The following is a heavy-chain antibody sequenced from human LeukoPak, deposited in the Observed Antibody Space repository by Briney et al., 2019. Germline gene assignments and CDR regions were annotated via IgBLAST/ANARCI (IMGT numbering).Heavy chain of an antibody. CDR3: AGWNAFDI. D-gene: IGHD1-1*01. V-gene: IGHV3-74*01. CDR2: INTDGSST. CDR1: RITFSNYW. J-gene: IGHJ3*02. Sequence: GGSLRLSCAASRITFSNYWMHWVRQAPGKGLVWVSRINTDGSSTNYADSVKGRFTISRDNAKNTLYLQMNSLRAEDTAVYYCAGWNAFDIWGQGTMVTVSS.